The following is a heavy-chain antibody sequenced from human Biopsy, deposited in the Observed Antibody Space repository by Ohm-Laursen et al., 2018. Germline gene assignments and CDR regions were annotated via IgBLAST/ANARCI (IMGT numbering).Heavy chain of an antibody. CDR2: IYSNGRT. D-gene: IGHD3-22*01. CDR3: ARHDRSGYWGLDY. Sequence: GTLSLICSVSGGSLNNHYWSWIRQSPGKGLEWLAYIYSNGRTNYNPSLKSRIIVSVDTSKNQLSLKVTSVTATDTAMYYCARHDRSGYWGLDYWGQGALVTVSA. J-gene: IGHJ4*02. CDR1: GGSLNNHY. V-gene: IGHV4-4*08.